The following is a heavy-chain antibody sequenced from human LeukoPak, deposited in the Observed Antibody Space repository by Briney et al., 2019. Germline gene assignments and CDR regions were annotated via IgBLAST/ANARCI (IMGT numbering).Heavy chain of an antibody. CDR1: GYTFTSYG. J-gene: IGHJ4*02. CDR3: AESRTAAAPFDY. Sequence: ASVKVSCKASGYTFTSYGISWVRQAPGQGLEWMGWINPNSGGTNYAQKFQGRVTMTRDTSISTAYMELSRLRSDDTAVYYCAESRTAAAPFDYWGQGTLVTVSS. D-gene: IGHD6-13*01. CDR2: INPNSGGT. V-gene: IGHV1-2*02.